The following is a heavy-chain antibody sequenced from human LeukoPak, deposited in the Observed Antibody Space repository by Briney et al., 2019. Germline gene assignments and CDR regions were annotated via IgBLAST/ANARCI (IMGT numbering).Heavy chain of an antibody. Sequence: GGSLRLSCAASGFTFSSYAMSWVRQAPGKGLEWVSAISGSGGSTYYADSVKGRFTISRDNSKNTLYLQMNSLRAEDTAVYYCAKVRLAEVTTDVFDYWGQGTLVTVSS. CDR2: ISGSGGST. V-gene: IGHV3-23*01. CDR3: AKVRLAEVTTDVFDY. J-gene: IGHJ4*02. CDR1: GFTFSSYA. D-gene: IGHD4-11*01.